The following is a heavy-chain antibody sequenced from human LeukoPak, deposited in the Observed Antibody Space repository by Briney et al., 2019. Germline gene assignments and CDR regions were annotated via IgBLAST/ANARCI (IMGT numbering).Heavy chain of an antibody. CDR3: AKDYSSGWYRGYFDY. CDR2: ISGSGGST. Sequence: SGESLRLCCAASGFTVSSYAMSWVRQAPGKGLEWVSAISGSGGSTYYADSVKGRFTISRDNSKNTLYLQMNSLRAEDTAVYYCAKDYSSGWYRGYFDYWGQGTLVTVSS. D-gene: IGHD6-19*01. CDR1: GFTVSSYA. J-gene: IGHJ4*02. V-gene: IGHV3-23*01.